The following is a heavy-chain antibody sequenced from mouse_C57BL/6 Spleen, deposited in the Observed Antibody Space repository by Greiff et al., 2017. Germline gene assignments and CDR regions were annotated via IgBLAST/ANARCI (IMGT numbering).Heavy chain of an antibody. J-gene: IGHJ4*01. D-gene: IGHD3-3*01. CDR2: IYPGSGSP. V-gene: IGHV1-55*01. CDR1: GYTFTSYW. Sequence: VQLQQPGAELVKPGASVKMSCKASGYTFTSYWITWVKQRPGQGLAWIGDIYPGSGSPNYNEKFKSKATMTVDTSSITAYLQLSSLTSEDSAVYYCARRRGSGTGAMDYWGQGTSVTVSS. CDR3: ARRRGSGTGAMDY.